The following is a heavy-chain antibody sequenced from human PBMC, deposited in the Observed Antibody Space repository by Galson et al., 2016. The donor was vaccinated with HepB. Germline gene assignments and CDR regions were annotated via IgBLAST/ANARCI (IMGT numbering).Heavy chain of an antibody. CDR2: ISGSGAAT. J-gene: IGHJ4*01. CDR1: GFSFSTCA. CDR3: AKDLRDGTYYLDY. Sequence: SLRLSCAASGFSFSTCAMTWVRQAPGKGLEWVAAISGSGAATYYADSVQGRFSISRDNAKNTLDLQMSSLRVDDTAVYFCAKDLRDGTYYLDYWGHGTLVTVTA. V-gene: IGHV3-23*01. D-gene: IGHD5-24*01.